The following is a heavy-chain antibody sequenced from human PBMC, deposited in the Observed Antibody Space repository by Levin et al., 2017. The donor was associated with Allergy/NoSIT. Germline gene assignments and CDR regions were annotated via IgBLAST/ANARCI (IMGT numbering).Heavy chain of an antibody. Sequence: LSLTCAASGFTFDDYAMHWVRQAPGKGLEWVSGISWNSGSMVYADSVKGRFTISRDSAKNSLYLQMNSLRAEDTALYYCAKGADSRGSANAFDIWGPGTLVTVSS. V-gene: IGHV3-9*01. J-gene: IGHJ3*02. CDR3: AKGADSRGSANAFDI. CDR1: GFTFDDYA. CDR2: ISWNSGSM. D-gene: IGHD3-22*01.